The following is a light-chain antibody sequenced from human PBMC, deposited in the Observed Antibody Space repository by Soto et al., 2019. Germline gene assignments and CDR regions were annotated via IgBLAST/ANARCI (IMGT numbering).Light chain of an antibody. CDR2: DAS. V-gene: IGKV3-11*01. J-gene: IGKJ1*01. CDR3: QQRSTWPLGT. CDR1: QSVTTY. Sequence: EIVLTQSPATLSLSPGETATLSCRASQSVTTYLAWYQQKPGQAPRLLISDASDRAAGIPARFSGSGSGTDFTLTISGLEPGDSAVYYCQQRSTWPLGTFGQGTKVEI.